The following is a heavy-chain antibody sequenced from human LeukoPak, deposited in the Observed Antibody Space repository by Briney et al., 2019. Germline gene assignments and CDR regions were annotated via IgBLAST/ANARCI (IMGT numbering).Heavy chain of an antibody. CDR1: GFTFSSYT. D-gene: IGHD2-8*01. Sequence: GGSLRLSCAASGFTFSSYTMSWVRQAPGKELEWVSTITTSDGNTYYADSVKGRFTVSRDNSKNTLFLQMNSLRAEDTAVYYCAKDMGYFTGMDVWGQGTTVTVSS. CDR2: ITTSDGNT. CDR3: AKDMGYFTGMDV. V-gene: IGHV3-23*01. J-gene: IGHJ6*02.